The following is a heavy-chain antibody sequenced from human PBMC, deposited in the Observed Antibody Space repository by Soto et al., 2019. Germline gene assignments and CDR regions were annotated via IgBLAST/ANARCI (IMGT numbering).Heavy chain of an antibody. D-gene: IGHD3-10*01. CDR1: GFSLSTSGVG. V-gene: IGHV2-5*02. Sequence: QITLKESGPTLVKPTQTLTLTCTFSGFSLSTSGVGVGWIRQPPGKALEWLAVIYWDDSKTYSPSLKSRLTISKDTSRDQVVLTMTNMDPVDTATYYCAHKGSGSRAIDYWGQAALVTVSS. CDR2: IYWDDSK. J-gene: IGHJ4*02. CDR3: AHKGSGSRAIDY.